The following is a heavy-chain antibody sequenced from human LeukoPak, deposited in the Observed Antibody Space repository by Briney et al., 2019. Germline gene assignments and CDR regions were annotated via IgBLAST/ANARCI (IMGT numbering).Heavy chain of an antibody. CDR2: IRSNSDGGTI. V-gene: IGHV3-15*07. CDR1: GFTFSNAW. CDR3: ATDFYDST. Sequence: GGSLRLSCATSGFTFSNAWMNWVRQAPGKGLEWVGRIRSNSDGGTIDYAAPVKGRFTLSRDDSKTTLYLQMNSLQTEDTAVYYCATDFYDSTWGRGTLVTVSS. D-gene: IGHD3-22*01. J-gene: IGHJ5*02.